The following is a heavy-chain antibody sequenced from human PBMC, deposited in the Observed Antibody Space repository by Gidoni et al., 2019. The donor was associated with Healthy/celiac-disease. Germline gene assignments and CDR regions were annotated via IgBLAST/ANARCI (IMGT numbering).Heavy chain of an antibody. Sequence: QLQLQESGPGLVKPSETLSLTCTVSGGSISSSSYYWGWIRQPPGKGLEWIGSIYYSGSTYYNPSLKSRVTISVDTSKNQFSLKLSSVTAADTAVYYCARLPLPRQLGYCSSTSCTGTDYWGQGTLVTVSS. CDR2: IYYSGST. J-gene: IGHJ4*02. D-gene: IGHD2-2*01. CDR1: GGSISSSSYY. V-gene: IGHV4-39*01. CDR3: ARLPLPRQLGYCSSTSCTGTDY.